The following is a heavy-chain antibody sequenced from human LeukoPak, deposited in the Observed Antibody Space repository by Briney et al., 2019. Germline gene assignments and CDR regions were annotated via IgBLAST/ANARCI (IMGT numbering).Heavy chain of an antibody. D-gene: IGHD1-1*01. CDR1: GYPISNGYY. CDR2: IYHSGST. CDR3: AREGPTSFSDY. Sequence: SETLSLTCTVSGYPISNGYYWGWIRQPPGKGLERIGSIYHSGSTYYNPSLKSRVTISVDTSKNQFSLKLSSVTAADTAVYYCAREGPTSFSDYWGQGTLVTVSS. J-gene: IGHJ4*02. V-gene: IGHV4-38-2*02.